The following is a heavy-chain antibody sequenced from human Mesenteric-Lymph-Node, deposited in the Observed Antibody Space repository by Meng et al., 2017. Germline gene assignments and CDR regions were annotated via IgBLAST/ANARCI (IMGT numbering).Heavy chain of an antibody. CDR2: IYPDSGDT. V-gene: IGHV1-2*02. D-gene: IGHD3-10*01. CDR3: ATLTLGSGTYYTF. J-gene: IGHJ4*02. CDR1: GYTFTANY. Sequence: ASVKVSCKASGYTFTANYIHWVRQAPGQGLEWMGWIYPDSGDTNYAQEFQGRVTMTRDTSISTAYMELTSLISDDTAVYYCATLTLGSGTYYTFWGQGTLVTVSS.